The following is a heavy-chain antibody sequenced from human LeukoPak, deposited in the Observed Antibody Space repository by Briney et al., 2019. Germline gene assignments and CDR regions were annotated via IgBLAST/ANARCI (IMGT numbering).Heavy chain of an antibody. CDR3: ARAPAYCSSTSCYAGGIDY. CDR2: IYYSGST. CDR1: GGSISSYY. J-gene: IGHJ4*02. D-gene: IGHD2-2*01. Sequence: SETLSLTCTFSGGSISSYYWSWIRQPPGKGLEWIGYIYYSGSTNYNPSLKSRVTISVDTSKNQFSLKLSSVTAADTAVYYCARAPAYCSSTSCYAGGIDYWGQGTLVTVSS. V-gene: IGHV4-59*01.